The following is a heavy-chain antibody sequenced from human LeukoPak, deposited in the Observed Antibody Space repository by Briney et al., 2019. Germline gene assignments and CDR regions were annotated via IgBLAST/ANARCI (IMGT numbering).Heavy chain of an antibody. D-gene: IGHD2-15*01. V-gene: IGHV1-18*01. CDR1: GYTFASYG. CDR3: ARDRLGYCGGGSCLLFDY. Sequence: ASVKVSCKASGYTFASYGISWVRQAPGQGLEWMGWISVDIGNTNYAQSLQGRVSMTRDISTTIVYMELTSLRSDDTGVYYCARDRLGYCGGGSCLLFDYWGQGTLVTVSS. CDR2: ISVDIGNT. J-gene: IGHJ4*02.